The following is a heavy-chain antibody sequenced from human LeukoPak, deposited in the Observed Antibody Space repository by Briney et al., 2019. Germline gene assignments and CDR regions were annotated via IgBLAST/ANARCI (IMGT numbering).Heavy chain of an antibody. CDR2: INLNSGGP. J-gene: IGHJ4*02. Sequence: ASVNVSCKASVSTFTDYYMHWVRRAPGPGLGWMGWINLNSGGPNYAKKFTGRVTMTRDTSIRTDYMELSRLRPDDTAVFYCAREEVIAAAGPTLDYWGQGELIMVSA. CDR1: VSTFTDYY. CDR3: AREEVIAAAGPTLDY. V-gene: IGHV1-2*02. D-gene: IGHD6-13*01.